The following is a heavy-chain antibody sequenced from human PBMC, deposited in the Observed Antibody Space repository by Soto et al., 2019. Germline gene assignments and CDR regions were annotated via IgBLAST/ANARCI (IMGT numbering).Heavy chain of an antibody. CDR1: GFTFSSYA. D-gene: IGHD4-17*01. Sequence: QVQLVESGGGVVQPGRSLRLSCAASGFTFSSYAMHWVRQAPGKGLEWVAVISYDGSNKYYADSVKGRFTISRDNSKNXXYLQMNSLRAEDTAVYYCAREGGDYGSGGYYGMDVWGQGTTVTVSS. V-gene: IGHV3-30-3*01. CDR2: ISYDGSNK. CDR3: AREGGDYGSGGYYGMDV. J-gene: IGHJ6*02.